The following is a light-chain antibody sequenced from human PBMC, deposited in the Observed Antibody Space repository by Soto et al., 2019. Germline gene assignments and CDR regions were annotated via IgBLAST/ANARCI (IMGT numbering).Light chain of an antibody. CDR2: TAS. J-gene: IGKJ4*01. CDR1: QDIAIY. V-gene: IGKV1-9*01. CDR3: QQTRSYPST. Sequence: DIQLTQSPPSLSASVGDRVTIPCRASQDIAIYLAWYQQKPGEGPNLLIHTASTLHGGVPSRFSGSGYGTDFTLTITGLQAEDFATYYCQQTRSYPSTFGGGTKVDIK.